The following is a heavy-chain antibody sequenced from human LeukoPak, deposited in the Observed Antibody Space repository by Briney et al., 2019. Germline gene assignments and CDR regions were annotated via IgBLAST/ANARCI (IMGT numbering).Heavy chain of an antibody. Sequence: SSETLSLTCTVSGGSIRSSYYYWGWIRQPPGKGLEWIGSIYESGSTNYNPSLKSRVTISVDTSKNQFSLKLSSVTAADTAVYYCARGLDYYDSSGTYYFDYWGQGTLVTVSS. J-gene: IGHJ4*02. V-gene: IGHV4-39*07. CDR1: GGSIRSSYYY. D-gene: IGHD3-22*01. CDR3: ARGLDYYDSSGTYYFDY. CDR2: IYESGST.